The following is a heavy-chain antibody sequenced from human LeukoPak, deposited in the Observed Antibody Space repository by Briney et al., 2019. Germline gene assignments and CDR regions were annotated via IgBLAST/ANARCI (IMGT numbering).Heavy chain of an antibody. J-gene: IGHJ4*02. D-gene: IGHD3-3*01. V-gene: IGHV3-48*02. CDR1: GFTFSSYS. CDR2: IGSSSSST. Sequence: PGGSLRLSCAASGFTFSSYSMNWVRQPPGKGLEWVSYIGSSSSSTYYADSVKGRFTISRDNAKNSLYLRMNSLRDEDTAVYYCARALGLEIDYWGQGTLVTVSS. CDR3: ARALGLEIDY.